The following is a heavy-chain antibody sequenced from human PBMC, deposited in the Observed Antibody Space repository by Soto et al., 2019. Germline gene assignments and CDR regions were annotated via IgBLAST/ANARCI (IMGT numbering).Heavy chain of an antibody. Sequence: GASVKVSCKASGYTFTGYYMHWVRQAPGQGLEWMGWINPNSGGTNYAQKFQGWVTMTRDTSISTAYMELSRLRSDDTAVYYCARENFVVRGVLSYYGMDVWGQGTTVTVSS. V-gene: IGHV1-2*04. D-gene: IGHD3-10*01. CDR2: INPNSGGT. CDR3: ARENFVVRGVLSYYGMDV. J-gene: IGHJ6*02. CDR1: GYTFTGYY.